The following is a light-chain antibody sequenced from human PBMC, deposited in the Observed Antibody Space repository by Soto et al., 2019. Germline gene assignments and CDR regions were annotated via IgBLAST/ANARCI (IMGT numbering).Light chain of an antibody. CDR3: SSYVNYNTFVV. Sequence: QSALTQPASVSGSPGQSITISCTGTSRDVGGYNYVSWHQQHPGKAPKVIITEVSNRPSGVSNRFSGSKSGNTASLTISGLQAEDEADYYCSSYVNYNTFVVFGGGTTLTVL. V-gene: IGLV2-14*01. CDR1: SRDVGGYNY. J-gene: IGLJ2*01. CDR2: EVS.